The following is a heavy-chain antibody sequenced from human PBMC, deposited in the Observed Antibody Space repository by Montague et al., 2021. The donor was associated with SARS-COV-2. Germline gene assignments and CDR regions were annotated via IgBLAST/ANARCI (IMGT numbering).Heavy chain of an antibody. J-gene: IGHJ3*02. D-gene: IGHD3-22*01. V-gene: IGHV2-70*13. CDR3: ARMVRDSSGYDAFDT. CDR2: IDWDDDK. CDR1: GFSLTTSGML. Sequence: PALVKPTQTLTLTCTLSGFSLTTSGMLVSWIRQPPGKALEWLALIDWDDDKYYSTSLKTRLAISKDTSKDQVVLTMTDMDPVDTATYYCARMVRDSSGYDAFDTWGQGTMVTVSS.